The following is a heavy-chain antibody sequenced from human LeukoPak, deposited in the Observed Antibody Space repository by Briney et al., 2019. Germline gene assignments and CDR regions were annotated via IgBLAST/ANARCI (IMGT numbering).Heavy chain of an antibody. CDR2: INQAGSEE. Sequence: GGSLRLSCAASGFTFSSYWMSWVRQAPGKGLEWVANINQAGSEEYCVDSLKGRFTISRDNAKNLLYLQMNSLRAEDTAVYSCARGHFGMDVWGQGTTVTVSS. V-gene: IGHV3-7*04. CDR3: ARGHFGMDV. J-gene: IGHJ6*02. CDR1: GFTFSSYW.